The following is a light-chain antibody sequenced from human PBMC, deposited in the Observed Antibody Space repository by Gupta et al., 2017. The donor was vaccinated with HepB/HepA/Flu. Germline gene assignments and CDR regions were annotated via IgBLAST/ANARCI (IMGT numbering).Light chain of an antibody. CDR1: SSDGGGYNY. CDR2: EVS. J-gene: IGLJ2*01. Sequence: SLTHPLTAYGAPGPSVTICCTGTSSDGGGYNYVSWYQQHPGKAPKLMIYEVSKLPSGVPDRFSGSKSGNTASLTVSGLQAEDEADYYCSSYAGSNNLVFGGGTKRTVL. CDR3: SSYAGSNNLV. V-gene: IGLV2-8*01.